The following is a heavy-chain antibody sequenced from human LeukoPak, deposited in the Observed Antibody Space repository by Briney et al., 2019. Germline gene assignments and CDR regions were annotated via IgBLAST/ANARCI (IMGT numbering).Heavy chain of an antibody. CDR2: ISAYNGNT. J-gene: IGHJ1*01. CDR3: ARDRSLKYSGWYTHFQH. V-gene: IGHV1-18*01. Sequence: ASVKVSCKASGYTFTSYGISWVRQAPGQGLEWMGWISAYNGNTNYAQKLQGRVTMTTDTSTSTAYMELRSLRSDDTAVYYCARDRSLKYSGWYTHFQHWGQGTLVTVSS. CDR1: GYTFTSYG. D-gene: IGHD6-19*01.